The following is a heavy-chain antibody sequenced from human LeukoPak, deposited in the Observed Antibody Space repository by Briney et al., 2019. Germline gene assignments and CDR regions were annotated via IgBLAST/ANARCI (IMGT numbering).Heavy chain of an antibody. V-gene: IGHV4-59*12. J-gene: IGHJ4*02. Sequence: SETLSLTCTVSGGSISNYYWSWIRQPPGKGLEWIGYIFHSGSTYYNPSLTSRVTLSVDTSKNQFSLNLTSVTAADTAIYYCARGYSVDYWGQGTLVTVSS. CDR2: IFHSGST. CDR3: ARGYSVDY. CDR1: GGSISNYY. D-gene: IGHD2-15*01.